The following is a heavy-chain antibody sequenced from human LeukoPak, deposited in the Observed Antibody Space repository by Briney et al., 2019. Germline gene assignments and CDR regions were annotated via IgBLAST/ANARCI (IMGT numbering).Heavy chain of an antibody. D-gene: IGHD6-6*01. CDR1: GYTFTSYY. Sequence: ASVKVSCKASGYTFTSYYMHWVRQAPGQGLEWMGIINPSGGSTSYAQKFQGRVTMTRDTSTSTVYMELSSLRSEDTAVYYCARDRIAAAADSLYYFDYWGQGTLVTVSS. J-gene: IGHJ4*02. CDR3: ARDRIAAAADSLYYFDY. CDR2: INPSGGST. V-gene: IGHV1-46*01.